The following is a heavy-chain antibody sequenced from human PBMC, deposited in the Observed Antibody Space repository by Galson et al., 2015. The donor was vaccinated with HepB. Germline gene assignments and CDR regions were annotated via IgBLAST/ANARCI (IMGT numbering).Heavy chain of an antibody. Sequence: SLRLSCAASGFAFNSYGFHWVRQAPGKGLELVAVISHDGRNRHFADSVKGRFTISRDFSKNTVYLQMNSLRVDDTAQYYCARAYYDYVWGGYRQTDYWGQGALVSVSS. CDR1: GFAFNSYG. J-gene: IGHJ4*02. CDR3: ARAYYDYVWGGYRQTDY. CDR2: ISHDGRNR. D-gene: IGHD3-16*02. V-gene: IGHV3-30*04.